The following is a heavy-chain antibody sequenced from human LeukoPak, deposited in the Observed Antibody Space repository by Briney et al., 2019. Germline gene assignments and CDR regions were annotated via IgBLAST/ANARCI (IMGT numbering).Heavy chain of an antibody. CDR3: ARGGASSRYFNS. CDR1: GGSISSGSYY. Sequence: PSETLSLTCTVSGGSISSGSYYWSWIRQPPGKGLEWIAFISYSGSPDYNPSLKSRVTISIDTSKNQFSLKLTSVTSADTAVYYCARGGASSRYFNSWGQGTLVTVSS. J-gene: IGHJ4*02. V-gene: IGHV4-61*01. D-gene: IGHD6-13*01. CDR2: ISYSGSP.